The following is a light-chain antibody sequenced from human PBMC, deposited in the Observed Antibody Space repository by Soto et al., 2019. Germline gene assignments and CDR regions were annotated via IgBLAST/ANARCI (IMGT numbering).Light chain of an antibody. CDR2: DAS. Sequence: EIVLTQSPATLSLSPGERATLSCRASQSVNRNLAWYRQKPGQAPRLLIYDASNRATGIPARFSGSGSGTDFTLTISSLEPADFAVYYCQQRRNWPLTFGGGTKVEIK. CDR1: QSVNRN. J-gene: IGKJ4*01. V-gene: IGKV3-11*01. CDR3: QQRRNWPLT.